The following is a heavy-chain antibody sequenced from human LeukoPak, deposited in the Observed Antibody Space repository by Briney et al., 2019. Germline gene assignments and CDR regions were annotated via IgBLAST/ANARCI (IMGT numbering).Heavy chain of an antibody. CDR2: INPYNGDT. V-gene: IGHV1-18*01. CDR3: ARVPLYSSGWYFGSWFDP. D-gene: IGHD6-19*01. Sequence: ASVKVSCKASSYTFTSYGISWVRQAPGQGLEWMGWINPYNGDTNYAQKFQGRVTWTTDPSTSTAYLELRSLRSDDTAMYYCARVPLYSSGWYFGSWFDPWGQGTLVTVSS. J-gene: IGHJ5*02. CDR1: SYTFTSYG.